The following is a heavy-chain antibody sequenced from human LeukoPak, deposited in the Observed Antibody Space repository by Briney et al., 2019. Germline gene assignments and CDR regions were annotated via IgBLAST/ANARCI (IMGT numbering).Heavy chain of an antibody. CDR3: ARPMTTVTSGDY. Sequence: HGESLKISCKGSGYSFTSYWIGWVRQMPGKGLEWMGIIYPGDSDTRYSPSLQGQVTISADKSISTAYLHWSSLKASDTAMYYRARPMTTVTSGDYWGQGTLVTVSS. V-gene: IGHV5-51*01. D-gene: IGHD4-17*01. CDR2: IYPGDSDT. J-gene: IGHJ4*02. CDR1: GYSFTSYW.